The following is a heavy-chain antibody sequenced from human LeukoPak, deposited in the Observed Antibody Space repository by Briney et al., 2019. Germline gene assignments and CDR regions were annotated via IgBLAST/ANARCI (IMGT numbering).Heavy chain of an antibody. CDR3: ARDLVGATTYYYYGMDV. D-gene: IGHD1-26*01. CDR1: GFTFSSYG. J-gene: IGHJ6*02. CDR2: ISSSSSYI. V-gene: IGHV3-21*01. Sequence: PGGSLRLSCAASGFTFSSYGMNWVRQAPGKGLEWVSSISSSSSYIYYADSVKGRFTISRDNAKNSLYLQMNSLRAEDTAVYYCARDLVGATTYYYYGMDVWGQGTTVTVSS.